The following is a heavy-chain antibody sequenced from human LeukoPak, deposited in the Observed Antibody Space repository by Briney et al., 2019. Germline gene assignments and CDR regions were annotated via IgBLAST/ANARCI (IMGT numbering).Heavy chain of an antibody. CDR1: GYTFTGYY. CDR2: INPNSGGT. V-gene: IGHV1-2*02. J-gene: IGHJ4*02. D-gene: IGHD3-10*01. Sequence: ASVKVSCEASGYTFTGYYMHWVRQAPGQGLEWMGWINPNSGGTNYAQKFQGRVTMTRDTSISTAYMELSRLRSDDTAVYYCARGSITMVRGVIGRYWGQGTLVTVSS. CDR3: ARGSITMVRGVIGRY.